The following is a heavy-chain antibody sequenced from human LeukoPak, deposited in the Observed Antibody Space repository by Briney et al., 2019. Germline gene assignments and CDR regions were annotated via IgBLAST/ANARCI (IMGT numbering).Heavy chain of an antibody. CDR3: ARAKREVITTTYYFDY. Sequence: PGASVKVSCKASGYTFTSYDINWVRQATGQGLEWMGWMNPNSGNTGYAQKFQGRVTMTRNTSISTAYMELSSLRSADTAVYYCARAKREVITTTYYFDYWGQGTLVTVSS. D-gene: IGHD3-22*01. CDR1: GYTFTSYD. CDR2: MNPNSGNT. J-gene: IGHJ4*02. V-gene: IGHV1-8*01.